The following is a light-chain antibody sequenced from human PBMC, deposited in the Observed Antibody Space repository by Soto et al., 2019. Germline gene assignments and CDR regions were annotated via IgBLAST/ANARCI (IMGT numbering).Light chain of an antibody. Sequence: EIVLTQSPGTLSLSPGERATLSCRASQSVSSNYLAWYQKKPGQAPRLLLYGASSRATGIPDRFSGSGSGTDFTLTISRLEPEDFAVYYCQQYGSSPQYTFGQGTKVDIK. CDR1: QSVSSNY. V-gene: IGKV3-20*01. J-gene: IGKJ2*01. CDR2: GAS. CDR3: QQYGSSPQYT.